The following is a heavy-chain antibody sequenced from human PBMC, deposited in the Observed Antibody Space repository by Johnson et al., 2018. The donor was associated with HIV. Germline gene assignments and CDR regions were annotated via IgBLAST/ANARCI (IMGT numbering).Heavy chain of an antibody. CDR2: IYSGGST. CDR3: ARGLHTGYCSGGSCYGARAFDI. D-gene: IGHD2-15*01. CDR1: GFTVSSNY. V-gene: IGHV3-53*01. J-gene: IGHJ3*02. Sequence: VQLVESGGGLIQPGGSLRLSCAASGFTVSSNYMSWVRQAPGKGLEWVSVIYSGGSTYYADSVQGRFTISRDNAQNSLYLQLNSLRAEDTAVYYCARGLHTGYCSGGSCYGARAFDIWGQGTMVTVSS.